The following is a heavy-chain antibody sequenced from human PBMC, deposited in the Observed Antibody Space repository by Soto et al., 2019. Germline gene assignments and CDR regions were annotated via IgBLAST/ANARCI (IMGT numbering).Heavy chain of an antibody. CDR3: ATRDGYYYDSSGKYYYYYGMDV. CDR2: IIPIFGTA. CDR1: GGTFSSYA. Sequence: GASLKVSCKASGGTFSSYAISWVRQAPGQGLEWMGGIIPIFGTANYAQKFQGRVTITADESTSTAYMELSSLRSEDTAVYYCATRDGYYYDSSGKYYYYYGMDVWGQETTVTVSS. V-gene: IGHV1-69*13. D-gene: IGHD3-22*01. J-gene: IGHJ6*02.